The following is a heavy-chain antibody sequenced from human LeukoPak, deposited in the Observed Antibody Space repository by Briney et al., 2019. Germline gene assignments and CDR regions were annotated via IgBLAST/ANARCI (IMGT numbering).Heavy chain of an antibody. Sequence: ASVRVSCKASGYTFTSYDINWVRQATGQRLEWMGWMNPNSGNTGYAQKFQGRVTMTRNTSISTAYMELSSLRSEDTAVYYCARGGIVVVTARPYYFDYWGQGTLVTVSS. CDR2: MNPNSGNT. V-gene: IGHV1-8*01. J-gene: IGHJ4*02. CDR3: ARGGIVVVTARPYYFDY. CDR1: GYTFTSYD. D-gene: IGHD2-21*02.